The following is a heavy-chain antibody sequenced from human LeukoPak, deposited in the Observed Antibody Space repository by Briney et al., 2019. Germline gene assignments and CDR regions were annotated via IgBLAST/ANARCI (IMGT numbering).Heavy chain of an antibody. CDR2: INPNTGDT. CDR3: VSAYDQ. CDR1: GYRFIYSY. J-gene: IGHJ5*02. V-gene: IGHV1-2*02. Sequence: ASVKVSCKASGYRFIYSYIHWVRQAPGHGFEWMGWINPNTGDTKYAKMFQGRVTMTTGASISTAYMELSDLRSADTPIYFCVSAYDQWGQGTLVTVSS.